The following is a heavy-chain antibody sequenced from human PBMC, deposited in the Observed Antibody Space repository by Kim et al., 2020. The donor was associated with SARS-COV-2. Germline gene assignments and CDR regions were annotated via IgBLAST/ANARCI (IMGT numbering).Heavy chain of an antibody. V-gene: IGHV4-59*01. D-gene: IGHD3-3*02. J-gene: IGHJ3*02. CDR2: IHHSGST. CDR1: GDPITSYY. Sequence: SETLSLTCTVSGDPITSYYWSWIRQLPGKGLEWIGYIHHSGSTNYNPSLKSRVTIPVDTSNNQFSLKLRSLTAADTAVYFCARVRHYWSGYHLLVYSDI. CDR3: ARVRHYWSGYHLLVYSDI.